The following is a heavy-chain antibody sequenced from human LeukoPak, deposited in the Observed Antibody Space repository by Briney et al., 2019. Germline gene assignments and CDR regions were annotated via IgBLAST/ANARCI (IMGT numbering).Heavy chain of an antibody. CDR3: TTVYGDSDY. J-gene: IGHJ4*02. CDR2: IKSKTDGGTT. CDR1: GFSVGFNY. V-gene: IGHV3-15*01. D-gene: IGHD4-17*01. Sequence: GGSLRLSCAASGFSVGFNYMTWVRQAPGKGLEWVGRIKSKTDGGTTDYAAPVKGRFTISRDDSKNTLYLQMNSLKTEDTAVYYCTTVYGDSDYWGQGTLVTVSS.